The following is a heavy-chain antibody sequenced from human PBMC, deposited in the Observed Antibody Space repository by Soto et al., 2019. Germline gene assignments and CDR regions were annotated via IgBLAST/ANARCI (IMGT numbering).Heavy chain of an antibody. CDR3: ARGRTVKNWFDP. Sequence: SETLSLTCTVSGGSISSGDYYWSWIRQHPGKGLEWIGYIYYSGSTYYNPSLKSRVTISVDTSKNQFSLKLSSVTAADTAVYYCARGRTVKNWFDPWGQGTLVTVSS. J-gene: IGHJ5*02. CDR1: GGSISSGDYY. D-gene: IGHD2-21*02. V-gene: IGHV4-31*03. CDR2: IYYSGST.